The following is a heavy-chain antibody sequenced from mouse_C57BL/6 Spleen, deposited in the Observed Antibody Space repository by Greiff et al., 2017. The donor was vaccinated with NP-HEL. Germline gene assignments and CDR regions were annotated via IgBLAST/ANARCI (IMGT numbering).Heavy chain of an antibody. CDR2: INPGSGGT. Sequence: QVQLQQSGAELVRPGTSVKVSCKASGYAFTNYLIEWVKQRPGQGLEWIGVINPGSGGTNYNEKFKGKATLTADKSPSTAYMQLSSLTSEDSAVYFCARSRGDYWGQGTSVTVSS. CDR3: ARSRGDY. CDR1: GYAFTNYL. J-gene: IGHJ4*01. V-gene: IGHV1-54*01.